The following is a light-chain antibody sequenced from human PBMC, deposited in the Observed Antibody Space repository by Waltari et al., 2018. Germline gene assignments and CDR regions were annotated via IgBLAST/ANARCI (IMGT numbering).Light chain of an antibody. CDR2: DVS. Sequence: QSALTQPRSVSGSPGQSVTISCTGTRSDVGGYNYVSWYQQHPGKAPKLMIYDVSKRPSGVSDRFSGSKSGNTASLTISGLQAEDEADYYCCSYTGSYSYVFGTGTKVTVL. CDR3: CSYTGSYSYV. J-gene: IGLJ1*01. V-gene: IGLV2-11*01. CDR1: RSDVGGYNY.